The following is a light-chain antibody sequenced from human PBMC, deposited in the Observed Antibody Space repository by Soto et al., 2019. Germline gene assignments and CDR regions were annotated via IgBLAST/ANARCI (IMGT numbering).Light chain of an antibody. J-gene: IGKJ1*01. V-gene: IGKV3-11*01. Sequence: VFTQSPVTLSLSPGERATLSCRASQSVSSYLAWYQQKPGQAPRLLIYDASNRATGIPARFSGSGSGTDFTLTISSLEPEDFAVYYGQQRSNWPPWTFGQGTKVDIK. CDR3: QQRSNWPPWT. CDR1: QSVSSY. CDR2: DAS.